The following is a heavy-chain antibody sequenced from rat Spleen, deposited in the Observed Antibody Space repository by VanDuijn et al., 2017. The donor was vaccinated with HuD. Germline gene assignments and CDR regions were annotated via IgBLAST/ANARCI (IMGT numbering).Heavy chain of an antibody. J-gene: IGHJ4*01. CDR3: VRGYVMDA. CDR2: ISTGGGNT. CDR1: GFTFSDYC. V-gene: IGHV5-25*01. Sequence: EVQLVESGGGLVQPGRSMKLSCAASGFTFSDYCMTWVRQAPTKSLDWVASISTGGGNTYYRDSVKGRFTISRDNARSTLYLQMDSLRSEDTATYYCVRGYVMDAWGQGASVTVSS.